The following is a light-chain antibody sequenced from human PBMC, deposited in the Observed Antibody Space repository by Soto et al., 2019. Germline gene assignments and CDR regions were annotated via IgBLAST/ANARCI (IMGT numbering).Light chain of an antibody. CDR1: QGISSW. CDR2: STS. Sequence: DIQMTQSPSSLSASVGDRVTITCRASQGISSWLAWYQQEPEKAPKSLIYSTSRLQSGVPSRFTGSGSGTNFTLTISSLQPEDFATYYCQQYHSYPLTFGGGTKVDIK. CDR3: QQYHSYPLT. J-gene: IGKJ4*01. V-gene: IGKV1D-16*01.